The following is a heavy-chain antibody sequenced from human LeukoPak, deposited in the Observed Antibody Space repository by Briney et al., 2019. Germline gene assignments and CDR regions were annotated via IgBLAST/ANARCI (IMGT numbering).Heavy chain of an antibody. CDR2: ISAYNGNT. J-gene: IGHJ6*02. CDR3: ARVLRNWYYDFWSGYPDNRNADYYYYGMDV. D-gene: IGHD3-3*01. CDR1: GYTFTSYG. Sequence: ASVKVSCKASGYTFTSYGISWVRQAPGQGLEWMGWISAYNGNTNYAQKLQGRVTMTTDTSTSTAYMELRSLRSDDTAVYYCARVLRNWYYDFWSGYPDNRNADYYYYGMDVWGQGTTVTVSS. V-gene: IGHV1-18*01.